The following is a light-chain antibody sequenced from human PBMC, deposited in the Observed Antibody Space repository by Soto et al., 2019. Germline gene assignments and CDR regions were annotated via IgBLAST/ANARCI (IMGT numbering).Light chain of an antibody. CDR2: GAS. CDR1: QSVGSDY. J-gene: IGKJ2*01. Sequence: EIVLTQSPGTLSLSPGERATLSCRTSQSVGSDYLVWYQHKPGQAPRLLIYGASSRATGIPDRFSGSGSGTDFTLTISRLEPEDFAVYYCQQYGISPYTFGQGTKLEIK. V-gene: IGKV3-20*01. CDR3: QQYGISPYT.